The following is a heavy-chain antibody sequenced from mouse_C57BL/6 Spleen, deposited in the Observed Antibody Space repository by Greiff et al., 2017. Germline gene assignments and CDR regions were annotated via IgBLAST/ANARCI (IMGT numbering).Heavy chain of an antibody. CDR3: AKDYTAQAAMDY. V-gene: IGHV5-6*01. D-gene: IGHD3-2*02. J-gene: IGHJ4*01. CDR2: ISSGGSYT. Sequence: EVQVVESGGDLVKPGGSLKLSCAASGFTFSSYGMSWVRQTPDKRLEWVATISSGGSYTYYPDSLKGRFTISRDNAKNTLYLQMSSLKSEDTAMYCCAKDYTAQAAMDYWGQGTSVTVSS. CDR1: GFTFSSYG.